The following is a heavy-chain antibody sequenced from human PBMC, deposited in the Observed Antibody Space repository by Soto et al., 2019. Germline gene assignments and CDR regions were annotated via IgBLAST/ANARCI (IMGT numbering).Heavy chain of an antibody. J-gene: IGHJ3*01. CDR1: GFAFSSHA. V-gene: IGHV3-30*04. D-gene: IGHD3-22*01. Sequence: QVQLVESGGGVVQPGTSLRLSCAASGFAFSSHAMHWVRQAPGKGLEWVAVVSYDGRNQFYADFVKGRFTISRDNSKNTVLLQMNSLRAEDTAVYHCARDFGDYYDSSGSTDAFNLWGQGTMVTVSS. CDR2: VSYDGRNQ. CDR3: ARDFGDYYDSSGSTDAFNL.